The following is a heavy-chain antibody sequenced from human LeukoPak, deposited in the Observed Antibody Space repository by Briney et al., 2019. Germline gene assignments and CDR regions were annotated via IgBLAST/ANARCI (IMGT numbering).Heavy chain of an antibody. Sequence: SETLSLTCAVYGGSFSGYYWSWIRQPPGKGLEWIGEINHSGSTNYNPSLKSRVTISVDTSKNQFSLKLSSVTAADTAVYYCARTGQLAHDAFDIWGQGTMVTVSS. CDR2: INHSGST. CDR3: ARTGQLAHDAFDI. J-gene: IGHJ3*02. D-gene: IGHD6-6*01. V-gene: IGHV4-34*01. CDR1: GGSFSGYY.